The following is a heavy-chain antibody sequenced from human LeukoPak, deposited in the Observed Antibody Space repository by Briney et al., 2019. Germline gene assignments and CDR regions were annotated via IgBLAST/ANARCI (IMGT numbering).Heavy chain of an antibody. CDR2: IYYSGGT. Sequence: ASETLSLTCTVSGGSMSPFYWSWIRQSPGKGLEWIGSIYYSGGTNYNPSLKSRVTISVDTSKNQFYLELSSVTAADTAVYYCAVNSTKHTFDIWGQGTMVTVSS. CDR3: AVNSTKHTFDI. CDR1: GGSMSPFY. D-gene: IGHD1-1*01. J-gene: IGHJ3*02. V-gene: IGHV4-59*08.